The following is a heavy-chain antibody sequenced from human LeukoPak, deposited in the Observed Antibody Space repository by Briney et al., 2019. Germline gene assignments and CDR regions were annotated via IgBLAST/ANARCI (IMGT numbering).Heavy chain of an antibody. Sequence: GGSLRLSCTASGFTFSSYAMSWVRQAPGKGLVWVSALSGSGGNTYYADSVKGRFTISRDNSKNTLYLQMNSLRAEDTAKYYCAKVASLCTSTSCVRGGFDYWGQGTLVTVSS. CDR3: AKVASLCTSTSCVRGGFDY. D-gene: IGHD2-2*01. J-gene: IGHJ4*02. CDR2: LSGSGGNT. V-gene: IGHV3-23*01. CDR1: GFTFSSYA.